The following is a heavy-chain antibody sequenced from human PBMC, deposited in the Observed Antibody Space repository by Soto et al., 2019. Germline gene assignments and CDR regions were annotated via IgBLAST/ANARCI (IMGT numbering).Heavy chain of an antibody. V-gene: IGHV3-53*01. CDR1: GFTVSNNY. J-gene: IGHJ4*02. CDR2: LYSDGST. CDR3: ATAFCTDGSSCGFDY. Sequence: GGSLRLSCAASGFTVSNNYMNWVRQAPGKGLGSVSVLYSDGSTYYADSVKGRFTISRDIPKNTLYLQMNSLRVEDTALYYCATAFCTDGSSCGFDYWGQGALVTVSS. D-gene: IGHD2-8*01.